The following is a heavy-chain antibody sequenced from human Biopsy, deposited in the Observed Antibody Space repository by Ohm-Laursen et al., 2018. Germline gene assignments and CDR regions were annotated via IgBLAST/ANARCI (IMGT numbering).Heavy chain of an antibody. V-gene: IGHV3-23*01. Sequence: SLRLSCAASGFTFKNYAMNWVRQAPGKGLDWVSSIDSSAASTFYADSVKGRFTISRDNSKNTLFLQMNSLRAADTAIYYCASDLNGDPSAFDYWGQGALVTASS. CDR3: ASDLNGDPSAFDY. CDR2: IDSSAAST. CDR1: GFTFKNYA. D-gene: IGHD4-17*01. J-gene: IGHJ4*02.